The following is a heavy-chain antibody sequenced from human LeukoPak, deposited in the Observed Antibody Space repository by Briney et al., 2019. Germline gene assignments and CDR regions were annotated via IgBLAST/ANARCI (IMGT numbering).Heavy chain of an antibody. CDR2: IYSGGST. J-gene: IGHJ4*02. CDR1: GFIVNSNY. V-gene: IGHV3-53*01. D-gene: IGHD1-26*01. CDR3: AKYSGSYLFDY. Sequence: GGSLRLSCAASGFIVNSNYMSWVRQAPGKGLEWVSIIYSGGSTYYADSVKGRFTISRDNSKNTVYLQMNGLRAEDTAVYYCAKYSGSYLFDYWGQGTLVTVSS.